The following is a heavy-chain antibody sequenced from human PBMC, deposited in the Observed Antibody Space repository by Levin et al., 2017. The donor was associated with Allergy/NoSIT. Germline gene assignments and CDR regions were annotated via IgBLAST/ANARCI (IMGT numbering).Heavy chain of an antibody. Sequence: SVKVSCKASGGTFSSYAISWVRQAPGQGLEWMGGIIPIFGTANYAQKFQGRVTITADKSTSTAYMELSSLRSEDTAVYYCARALPRDDDGDYDYWGQGTLVTVSS. CDR3: ARALPRDDDGDYDY. CDR1: GGTFSSYA. CDR2: IIPIFGTA. J-gene: IGHJ4*02. D-gene: IGHD4-17*01. V-gene: IGHV1-69*06.